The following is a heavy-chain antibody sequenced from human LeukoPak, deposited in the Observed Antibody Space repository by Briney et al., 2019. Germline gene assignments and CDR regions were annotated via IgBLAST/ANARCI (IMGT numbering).Heavy chain of an antibody. D-gene: IGHD3-10*01. Sequence: SGTLSLTCAVSGGSISSSNFWWSWVRQSPGKGLEWIGEISGGGNTNYNPSLKSRVSISADKSKNQFSLDLKSVSAADRAVYYCARGRGVTRDYYYGMDVWGQGTTVTVSS. CDR2: ISGGGNT. CDR1: GGSISSSNFW. V-gene: IGHV4-4*02. CDR3: ARGRGVTRDYYYGMDV. J-gene: IGHJ6*02.